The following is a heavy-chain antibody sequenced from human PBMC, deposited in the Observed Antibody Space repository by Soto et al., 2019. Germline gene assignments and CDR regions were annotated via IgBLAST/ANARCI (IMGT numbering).Heavy chain of an antibody. D-gene: IGHD4-17*01. J-gene: IGHJ6*03. CDR3: ARLDYGDHTSDYYYYMDV. V-gene: IGHV5-51*01. Sequence: RGESLKISCKGSGYSFTSYWIGWVRQMPGKGLEWMGIIYPGDSDTRYSPSFQGQVTISADKSISTAYLQWSSLKASDTAMYYCARLDYGDHTSDYYYYMDVWGKGTTVTVSS. CDR1: GYSFTSYW. CDR2: IYPGDSDT.